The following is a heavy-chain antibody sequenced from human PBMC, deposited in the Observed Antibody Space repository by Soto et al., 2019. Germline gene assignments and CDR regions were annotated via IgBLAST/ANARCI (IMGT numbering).Heavy chain of an antibody. V-gene: IGHV3-21*01. J-gene: IGHJ4*02. D-gene: IGHD5-12*01. CDR3: ARECVDTVTSITIPFDY. CDR1: GFTFSRCD. CDR2: ISSSASYM. Sequence: GESLKISCATSGFTFSRCDMNWVRQAPGKGLEWVSFISSSASYMYYADSVKGRFTISRDNSKKSLYLQMNSLRADDTAVYYCARECVDTVTSITIPFDYWGQGALVTVS.